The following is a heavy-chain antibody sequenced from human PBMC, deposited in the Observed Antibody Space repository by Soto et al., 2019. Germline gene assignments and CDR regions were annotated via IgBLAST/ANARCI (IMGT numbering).Heavy chain of an antibody. J-gene: IGHJ4*02. D-gene: IGHD2-2*01. CDR1: GFAFNNYG. V-gene: IGHV3-21*01. CDR2: ISKSDYT. CDR3: AREDSIIIPAVSDF. Sequence: GSLRLSCTVSGFAFNNYGINWVRQAPGKGLEWVSSISKSDYTYYSDSVKGRFTISRDNAKNSVSLQMNTLRVEDTAVYYCAREDSIIIPAVSDFWGQGTLVTVSS.